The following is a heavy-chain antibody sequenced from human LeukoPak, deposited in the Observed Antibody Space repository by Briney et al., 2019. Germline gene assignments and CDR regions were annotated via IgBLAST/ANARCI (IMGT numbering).Heavy chain of an antibody. V-gene: IGHV4-59*01. CDR3: ARGANYGDYGLDAFDV. CDR2: INYSGST. Sequence: PSETLSLTCTVSGGSMSSCYWSWIRQPPGEGLEWIGYINYSGSTTYNPSLTSRVTMSVDTSKNQFSLKLTSVTAADTAVYHCARGANYGDYGLDAFDVWGQGTMVTVSS. J-gene: IGHJ3*01. D-gene: IGHD4-17*01. CDR1: GGSMSSCY.